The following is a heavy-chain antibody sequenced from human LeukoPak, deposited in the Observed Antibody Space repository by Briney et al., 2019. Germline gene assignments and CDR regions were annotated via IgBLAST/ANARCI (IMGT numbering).Heavy chain of an antibody. CDR2: VYHDGST. D-gene: IGHD3-10*01. CDR1: GYSISSGYY. V-gene: IGHV4-38-2*02. CDR3: VRDPCLWFGELRVYNYYGMDV. J-gene: IGHJ6*02. Sequence: SETLSLTCTVSGYSISSGYYWGWIRQPPGKGLEWIGSVYHDGSTYYNPPLKSRVTISLDTSKNQFSLKVTSVTAADTAMYYCVRDPCLWFGELRVYNYYGMDVWGQGTTVTVSS.